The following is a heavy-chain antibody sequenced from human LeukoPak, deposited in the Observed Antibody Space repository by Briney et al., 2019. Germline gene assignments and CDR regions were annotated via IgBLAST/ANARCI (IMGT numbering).Heavy chain of an antibody. CDR3: AAEIYGGNSDCCFFPI. CDR1: GYTFSNSA. V-gene: IGHV1-58*01. CDR2: IGVGGGNT. Sequence: GASVKVSCKASGYTFSNSAVQWVRQARGQPLEWIGWIGVGGGNTNYAQRVQGRVIITRDMSTNTAYMELSSLGSEDTAVYYCAAEIYGGNSDCCFFPIWGQGTVVTVSS. J-gene: IGHJ3*02. D-gene: IGHD4-23*01.